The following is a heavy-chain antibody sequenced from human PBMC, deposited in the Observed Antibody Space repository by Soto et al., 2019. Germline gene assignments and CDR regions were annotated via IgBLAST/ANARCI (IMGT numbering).Heavy chain of an antibody. CDR3: ARDPLSLLWFGVDAFDI. D-gene: IGHD3-10*01. V-gene: IGHV3-48*01. CDR2: ISSSSSTI. Sequence: PGGSLRLSCAASGFTFSPYYMSWVRQAPGKGLEWVSYISSSSSTISYADSVKGRFTISRDNAKNSLYLQMNSLRAEDTAVYYCARDPLSLLWFGVDAFDIWGQGTMVTVSS. J-gene: IGHJ3*02. CDR1: GFTFSPYY.